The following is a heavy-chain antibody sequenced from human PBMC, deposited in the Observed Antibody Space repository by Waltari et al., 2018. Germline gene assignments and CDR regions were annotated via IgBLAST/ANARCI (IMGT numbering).Heavy chain of an antibody. Sequence: DVQLVESGGGLVQPGGSLRLTCAASGLTFSSFWMSWVRQAPGKGLEWVANIKQDGNDKYYVDSVKGRFTISRDNAKNSLYLQMNSLRAEDTAVYYCARLPISLGVGSVFDIWGQGTMVTVSS. V-gene: IGHV3-7*01. CDR2: IKQDGNDK. CDR3: ARLPISLGVGSVFDI. J-gene: IGHJ3*02. D-gene: IGHD2-15*01. CDR1: GLTFSSFW.